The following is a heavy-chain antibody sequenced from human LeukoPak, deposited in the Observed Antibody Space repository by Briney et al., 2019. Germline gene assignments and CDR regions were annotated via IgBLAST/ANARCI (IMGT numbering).Heavy chain of an antibody. CDR1: GYTFTSYG. V-gene: IGHV1-18*01. J-gene: IGHJ5*02. CDR2: ISAYNGNT. CDR3: ARDHDFWSGYYTDWFDP. D-gene: IGHD3-3*01. Sequence: VASVKVSCKASGYTFTSYGISWVRQAPGQGLEWMGWISAYNGNTNYAQKLQGRVTMTTDTSTSTAYMEPRSLRSDDTAVYYCARDHDFWSGYYTDWFDPWGQGTLVTVSS.